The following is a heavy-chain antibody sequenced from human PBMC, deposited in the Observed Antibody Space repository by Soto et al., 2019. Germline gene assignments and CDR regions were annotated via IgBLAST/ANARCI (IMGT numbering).Heavy chain of an antibody. CDR1: GFTFSDYY. J-gene: IGHJ6*03. V-gene: IGHV3-11*01. D-gene: IGHD5-12*01. CDR2: ISSSGSTI. CDR3: ARDYKVVLPYYMDV. Sequence: GGSLRLSCAASGFTFSDYYMSWIRQAPGKGLEWVSYISSSGSTIYYADSVKGRFTISRDNAKNSLYLQMNSLRAEDTAVYYCARDYKVVLPYYMDVWGKGTTVTVSS.